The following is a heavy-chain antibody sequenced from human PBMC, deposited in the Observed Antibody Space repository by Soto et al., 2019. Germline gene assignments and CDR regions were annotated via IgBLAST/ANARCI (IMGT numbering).Heavy chain of an antibody. V-gene: IGHV3-49*04. Sequence: GSLILSCTGSGFTFGDYSMIWVLRAPGKGLEWVGFIRSKAYGGTTEWAASVRGRFTFSRDDSKRIAYLQMNSLKTEDTGVYWCTRGNRPYGMDVWGQGTPVTVSS. D-gene: IGHD6-6*01. CDR1: GFTFGDYS. CDR3: TRGNRPYGMDV. CDR2: IRSKAYGGTT. J-gene: IGHJ6*02.